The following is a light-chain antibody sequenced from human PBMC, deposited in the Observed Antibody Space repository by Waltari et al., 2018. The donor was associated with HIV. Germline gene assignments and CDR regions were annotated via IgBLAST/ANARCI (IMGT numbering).Light chain of an antibody. CDR3: GTWDTRLNGGV. CDR1: TSNFGNDF. Sequence: QSVLTQPPSVSAAPGQKVTISCSGSTSNFGNDFVSWYQHLPGAAPKLLIYDNKKRPSGISDRFSDSKSDTSATLAITGLQTGDEAHYYCGTWDTRLNGGVFGGGTKLTVL. CDR2: DNK. V-gene: IGLV1-51*01. J-gene: IGLJ3*02.